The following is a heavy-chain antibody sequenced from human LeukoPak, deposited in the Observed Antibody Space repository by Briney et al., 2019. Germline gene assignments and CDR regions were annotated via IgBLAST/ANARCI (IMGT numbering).Heavy chain of an antibody. V-gene: IGHV4-34*01. J-gene: IGHJ4*02. D-gene: IGHD6-6*01. CDR3: ATGVAAGPFDY. CDR1: GGSFSGYY. CDR2: INHSGST. Sequence: SETLSLTCAVYGGSFSGYYWSWIRQPPGKGLEWIGEINHSGSTNYNPSLKSRVTISVDTSKNQFSLKLSSVTAADMAVYYCATGVAAGPFDYWGQGTLVTVSS.